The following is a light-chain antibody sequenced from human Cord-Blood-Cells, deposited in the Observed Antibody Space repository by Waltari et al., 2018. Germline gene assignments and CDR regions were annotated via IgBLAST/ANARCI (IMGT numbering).Light chain of an antibody. Sequence: QSVLTQPPSVSGAPGQRVTLSCTRSSSNIGAGYDVPWYQQLPGTAPKLLIYGNSNRPSGVPDRFSGSKSGTSASLAITGLQAEDEADYYCQSYDSSLSGYVFGTGTKVTVL. J-gene: IGLJ1*01. V-gene: IGLV1-40*01. CDR2: GNS. CDR3: QSYDSSLSGYV. CDR1: SSNIGAGYD.